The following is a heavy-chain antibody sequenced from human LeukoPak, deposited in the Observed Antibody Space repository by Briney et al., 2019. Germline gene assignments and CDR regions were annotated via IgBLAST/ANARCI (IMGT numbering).Heavy chain of an antibody. CDR1: GGSISSYY. Sequence: SETLSLTCIVSGGSISSYYWSWIRQPPGKGLEWIGYIYYSGSTNYNPSLKSRVTISVDTSKNQFSLKLSSVTAADTAVYYCARGFNGEIDYWGQGTLVTVSS. J-gene: IGHJ4*02. V-gene: IGHV4-59*01. CDR3: ARGFNGEIDY. D-gene: IGHD5-24*01. CDR2: IYYSGST.